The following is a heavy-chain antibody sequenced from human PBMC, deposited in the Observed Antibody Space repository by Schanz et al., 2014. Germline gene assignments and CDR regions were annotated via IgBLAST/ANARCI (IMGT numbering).Heavy chain of an antibody. CDR2: ISGSNGNT. Sequence: QVQLVQSGAEVKKPGASVKVSCKASGYTFTSYSMHWVRQAPGQGLEWLGWISGSNGNTNYTQKLQGRVTMTTDTSTSTAYMELRSLRSDDTAVYYCARVQDDILTGSEYYYGMDVWGQGTTVTVSS. V-gene: IGHV1-18*04. J-gene: IGHJ6*02. CDR3: ARVQDDILTGSEYYYGMDV. D-gene: IGHD3-9*01. CDR1: GYTFTSYS.